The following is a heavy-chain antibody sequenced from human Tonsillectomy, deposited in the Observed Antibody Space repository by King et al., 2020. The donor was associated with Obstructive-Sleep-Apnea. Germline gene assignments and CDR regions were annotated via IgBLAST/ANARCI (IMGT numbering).Heavy chain of an antibody. D-gene: IGHD3-22*01. CDR1: GFTFSSYA. Sequence: VQLVESGGGVVQPGRSLRLSCAASGFTFSSYAMHWVRQAPGKGLEWVAVISYDGSNKYYADSVKGRFIISRDNSKNTLYLQMNSLRAEDTAVYYCARGRAYYYDSSGYYYAGYFDYWGQGTLVTVSS. J-gene: IGHJ4*02. CDR3: ARGRAYYYDSSGYYYAGYFDY. V-gene: IGHV3-30*04. CDR2: ISYDGSNK.